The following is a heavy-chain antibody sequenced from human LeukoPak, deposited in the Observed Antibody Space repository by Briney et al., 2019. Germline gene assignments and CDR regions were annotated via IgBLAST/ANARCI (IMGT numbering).Heavy chain of an antibody. D-gene: IGHD6-13*01. J-gene: IGHJ3*02. CDR1: GGTFSSST. CDR2: IIPILVIA. CDR3: ARELRRVGAAADTSGAFDI. Sequence: ASVKVSCTASGGTFSSSTIRWVRQAPGQGLEWMWRIIPILVIANYAQKFQGRVTITADKDTSTAYMELSSLRSEDTAVYYCARELRRVGAAADTSGAFDIWVQGTMVTVSS. V-gene: IGHV1-69*04.